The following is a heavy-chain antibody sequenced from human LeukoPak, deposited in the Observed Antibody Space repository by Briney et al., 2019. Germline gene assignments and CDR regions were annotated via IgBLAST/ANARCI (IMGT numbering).Heavy chain of an antibody. Sequence: GGSLRLSCAASGFTFSNYNMNWVRQAPGKGLEWVSSISSSTTFIYYADSVKGRFTVSRDNDKNSLYLQMNSLRAEDTAVYYCARDPKGYYDTSGYYRYFQYWGQGTLVTVSS. D-gene: IGHD3-22*01. V-gene: IGHV3-21*01. CDR1: GFTFSNYN. CDR2: ISSSTTFI. J-gene: IGHJ1*01. CDR3: ARDPKGYYDTSGYYRYFQY.